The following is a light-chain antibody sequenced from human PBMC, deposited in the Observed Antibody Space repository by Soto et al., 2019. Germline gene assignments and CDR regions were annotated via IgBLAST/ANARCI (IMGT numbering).Light chain of an antibody. CDR1: SSDVGGYNY. CDR3: SSYTSSSSTLVV. J-gene: IGLJ2*01. CDR2: DVT. Sequence: QSALTQPASVSGSPGQSITISCTGTSSDVGGYNYVSWYQQHPGKAPKLMIYDVTIRPSGVSNRFSGSKSGNTASLTISGLQAEDEADYYCSSYTSSSSTLVVFGGGTKLTVL. V-gene: IGLV2-14*01.